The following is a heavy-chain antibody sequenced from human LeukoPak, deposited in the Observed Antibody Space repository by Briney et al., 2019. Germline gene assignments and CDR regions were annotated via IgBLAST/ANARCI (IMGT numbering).Heavy chain of an antibody. CDR1: GFTFASNA. CDR3: AKAPYSSRWGIDY. D-gene: IGHD6-13*01. J-gene: IGHJ4*02. V-gene: IGHV3-23*01. CDR2: ITGSVGST. Sequence: GVSLRLSCAASGFTFASNAMSWVRQAPGKGLEWVSSITGSVGSTYYADSVKGRFTISRDISKNTLYLQMNSLRAEDTAVYYCAKAPYSSRWGIDYWGQGTLVTVSS.